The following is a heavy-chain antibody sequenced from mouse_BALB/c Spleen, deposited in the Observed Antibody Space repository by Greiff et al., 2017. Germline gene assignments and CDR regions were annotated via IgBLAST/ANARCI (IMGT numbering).Heavy chain of an antibody. J-gene: IGHJ4*01. Sequence: VQLQQSGPGLVAPSQSLSITCTVSGFSLTSYGVHWVRQPPGKGLEWLGVIWAGGSTNYNSALMSRLSISKDNSKSQVFLKMNSLQTDDTAMYYCARAYGSSPYAMDYWGQGTSVTVSS. CDR3: ARAYGSSPYAMDY. V-gene: IGHV2-9*02. CDR1: GFSLTSYG. CDR2: IWAGGST. D-gene: IGHD1-1*01.